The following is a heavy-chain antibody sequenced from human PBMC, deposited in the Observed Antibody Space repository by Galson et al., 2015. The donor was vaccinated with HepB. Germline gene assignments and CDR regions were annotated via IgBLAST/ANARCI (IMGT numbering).Heavy chain of an antibody. CDR1: GYTFTSYA. D-gene: IGHD3-10*01. J-gene: IGHJ5*02. CDR2: INTNTGNP. V-gene: IGHV7-4-1*02. Sequence: SVKVSCKASGYTFTSYAMNWVRQAPGQGLEWMGWINTNTGNPTYAQGFTGRFVFSLDTSVSTAYLQISSLKAEDTAVYHCARFGWGSGSRGNWFDPWGQGTLVTVSS. CDR3: ARFGWGSGSRGNWFDP.